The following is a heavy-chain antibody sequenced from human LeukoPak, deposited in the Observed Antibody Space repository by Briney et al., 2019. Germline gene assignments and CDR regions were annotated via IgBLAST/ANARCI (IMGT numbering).Heavy chain of an antibody. V-gene: IGHV1-18*01. CDR1: GYTFTSYG. Sequence: PVASVKVSCKASGYTFTSYGISWVRQAPGQGLEWMGWISAYNGNTNYAQKLQGRVTMTTDTSTSTAYMELRSLRSDDTAVYYCARDKYQYCSGGSCHYFDSWGQGTLVTVSS. CDR2: ISAYNGNT. CDR3: ARDKYQYCSGGSCHYFDS. D-gene: IGHD2-15*01. J-gene: IGHJ4*02.